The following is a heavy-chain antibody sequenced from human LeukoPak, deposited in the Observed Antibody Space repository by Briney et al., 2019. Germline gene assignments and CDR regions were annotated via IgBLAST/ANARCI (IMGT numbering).Heavy chain of an antibody. V-gene: IGHV3-30*18. CDR2: ISYDGSNK. J-gene: IGHJ4*02. CDR3: AKDLVGIAVAGLDY. CDR1: GFTFSSSG. Sequence: GGSLRLSCAASGFTFSSSGMHWVRQAPGKGLEWVAVISYDGSNKYYADSVKGRFTISRDNSKNTLYLQMNSLRAEDTAVYYCAKDLVGIAVAGLDYWGQGTLVTVSS. D-gene: IGHD6-19*01.